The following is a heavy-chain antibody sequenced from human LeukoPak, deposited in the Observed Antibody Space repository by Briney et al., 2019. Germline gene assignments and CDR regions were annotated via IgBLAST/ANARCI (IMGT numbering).Heavy chain of an antibody. J-gene: IGHJ4*02. CDR3: ARGLRGYSSSWYDY. V-gene: IGHV4-59*01. Sequence: SETLSLTCTVSGGSISSYYWSWIRQPPGKGLEWIGYIYYSGGTNYNPSLKSRVTISVDTSKNQFSLKLSSVTAADTAVYYCARGLRGYSSSWYDYWGQGTLVTVSS. D-gene: IGHD6-13*01. CDR1: GGSISSYY. CDR2: IYYSGGT.